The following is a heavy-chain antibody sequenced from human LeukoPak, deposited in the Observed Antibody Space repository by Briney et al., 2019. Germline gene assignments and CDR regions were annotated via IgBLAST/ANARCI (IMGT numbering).Heavy chain of an antibody. CDR1: GYTFTSYY. J-gene: IGHJ6*02. CDR3: AKSHNTKYGDYWNSYYYYGMDV. V-gene: IGHV1-46*01. D-gene: IGHD4-17*01. CDR2: INPSGGST. Sequence: GASVKVSCKASGYTFTSYYMHWVRQAPGQGLEWMGIINPSGGSTSYAQKFQGRVTMTRDTSTSTVYMGLSSLRSEDTAVYYCAKSHNTKYGDYWNSYYYYGMDVWGQGTTVTVSS.